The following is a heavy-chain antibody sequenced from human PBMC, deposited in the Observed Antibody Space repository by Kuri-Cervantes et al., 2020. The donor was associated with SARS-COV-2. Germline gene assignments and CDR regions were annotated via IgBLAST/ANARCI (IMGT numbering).Heavy chain of an antibody. Sequence: GSLRLSCTVAGGSISSSSYYWGWIRQPPGKGLEWIGSIYYSGSTYYNPSLKSRVTTSVDTSKNQFSLKLSSVTAADTAVYYCARHVGCSSTSCDGYNWFDPWGQGTLVTVSS. V-gene: IGHV4-39*01. CDR3: ARHVGCSSTSCDGYNWFDP. J-gene: IGHJ5*02. D-gene: IGHD2-2*01. CDR1: GGSISSSSYY. CDR2: IYYSGST.